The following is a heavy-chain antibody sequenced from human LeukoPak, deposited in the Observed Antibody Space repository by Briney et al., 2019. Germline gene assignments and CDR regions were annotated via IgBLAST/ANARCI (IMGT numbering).Heavy chain of an antibody. Sequence: SQTLSLTCDISGDSVSSNSAAWNWIRQSPSRGLEWLGRTYYRSKWYTDYAVSVKSRIGINPDTSQNQFSLQLNSVTPEDTAVYYCARAASPYYYGSGSYYSRFDYWGQGTLVTVSS. V-gene: IGHV6-1*01. J-gene: IGHJ4*02. D-gene: IGHD3-10*01. CDR3: ARAASPYYYGSGSYYSRFDY. CDR1: GDSVSSNSAA. CDR2: TYYRSKWYT.